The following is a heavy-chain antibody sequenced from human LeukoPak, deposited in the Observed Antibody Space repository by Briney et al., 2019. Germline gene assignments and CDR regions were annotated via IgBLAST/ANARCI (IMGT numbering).Heavy chain of an antibody. Sequence: GGSLRLSCAASGFAFGTFWMSWVRQAPGKGLEWVASIKQDGNEKYYVDSVKGRFTISRDNAKSSLYMQMNNLRAEDTAVYYCASGGWFSTYWGQGSLVTVSS. CDR2: IKQDGNEK. CDR1: GFAFGTFW. CDR3: ASGGWFSTY. D-gene: IGHD6-19*01. V-gene: IGHV3-7*01. J-gene: IGHJ4*02.